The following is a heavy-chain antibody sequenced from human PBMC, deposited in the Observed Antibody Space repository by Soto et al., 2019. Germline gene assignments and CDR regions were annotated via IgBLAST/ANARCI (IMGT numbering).Heavy chain of an antibody. CDR2: INPGDFDT. Sequence: GESLKISCMGSGYSFNTYWIGWVRQVPGKGLEWMGIINPGDFDTRYSPSFQGHVTMSVDKSINTAYLQWSSLETSDTAMYFCARLLGYSYGHQELFDYCGQGTPVTVSS. V-gene: IGHV5-51*01. D-gene: IGHD5-18*01. CDR1: GYSFNTYW. J-gene: IGHJ4*02. CDR3: ARLLGYSYGHQELFDY.